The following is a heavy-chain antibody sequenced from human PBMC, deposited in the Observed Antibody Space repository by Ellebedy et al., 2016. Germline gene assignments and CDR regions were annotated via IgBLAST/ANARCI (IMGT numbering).Heavy chain of an antibody. J-gene: IGHJ5*02. CDR3: AREPIVGARWFDP. CDR1: GFPFSDYY. D-gene: IGHD1-26*01. CDR2: ISSSSSYT. V-gene: IGHV3-11*06. Sequence: GESLKISCAASGFPFSDYYMSWIRQAPGKGLEWVSYISSSSSYTNYADSVKGRFTISRDNAKNSLYLQMNSLRAEDTAVYYCAREPIVGARWFDPWGQGTLVTVSS.